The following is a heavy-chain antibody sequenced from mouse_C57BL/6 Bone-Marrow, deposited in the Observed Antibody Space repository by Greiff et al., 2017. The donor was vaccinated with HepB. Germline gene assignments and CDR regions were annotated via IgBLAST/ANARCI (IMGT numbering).Heavy chain of an antibody. CDR2: IWSGGST. J-gene: IGHJ2*01. Sequence: VHLVESGPGLVQPSQSLSITCTVSGFSLTSYGVHWVRQSPGKGLEWLGVIWSGGSTDYNAAFISRLSISKDNSKSQVFFKMNSLQADDTAIYYCARTDGYSPHYFDYWGQGTTLTVSS. D-gene: IGHD2-3*01. V-gene: IGHV2-2*01. CDR3: ARTDGYSPHYFDY. CDR1: GFSLTSYG.